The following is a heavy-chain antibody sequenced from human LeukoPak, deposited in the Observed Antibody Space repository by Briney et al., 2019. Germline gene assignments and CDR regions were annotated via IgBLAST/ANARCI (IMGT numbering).Heavy chain of an antibody. Sequence: ASVKVSCKASGYTFTSYGISWVRQAPGQGLEWMGWISAYNGNTNYAQKLQGRVTMTTDTSTSTAYMELRSLRSDDTAVYYCARGGSYDILTGYYPFDYWGQGTLVTVSS. CDR3: ARGGSYDILTGYYPFDY. CDR1: GYTFTSYG. J-gene: IGHJ4*02. CDR2: ISAYNGNT. D-gene: IGHD3-9*01. V-gene: IGHV1-18*01.